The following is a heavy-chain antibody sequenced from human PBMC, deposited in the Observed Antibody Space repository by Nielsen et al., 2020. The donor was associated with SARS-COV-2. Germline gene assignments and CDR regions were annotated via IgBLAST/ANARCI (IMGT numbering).Heavy chain of an antibody. CDR3: ARGPPAAPYYYDSSGYYPY. CDR1: GFTFSDYY. D-gene: IGHD3-22*01. J-gene: IGHJ4*02. Sequence: SLKISCAASGFTFSDYYMSWIRQALGKGLEWVSYISSSGSTIYYADSVKGRFTIPRDNAKNSLYLQMNSLRAEDTAVYYCARGPPAAPYYYDSSGYYPYWGQGTLVTVSS. CDR2: ISSSGSTI. V-gene: IGHV3-11*01.